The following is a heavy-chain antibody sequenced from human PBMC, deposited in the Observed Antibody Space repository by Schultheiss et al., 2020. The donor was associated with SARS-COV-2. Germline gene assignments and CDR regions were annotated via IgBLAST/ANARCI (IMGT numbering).Heavy chain of an antibody. CDR2: IYHSGST. D-gene: IGHD2-2*01. Sequence: SETLSLTCAVSGGSISSSNWWSWVRQPPGKGLEWIGEIYHSGSTNYNPSLKSRVTMSVDTSKNQFSLKLSSVTAADTAVYYCARVVVRCSSTSCPNWFDPWGQGTLVTVSS. V-gene: IGHV4-4*02. J-gene: IGHJ5*02. CDR3: ARVVVRCSSTSCPNWFDP. CDR1: GGSISSSNW.